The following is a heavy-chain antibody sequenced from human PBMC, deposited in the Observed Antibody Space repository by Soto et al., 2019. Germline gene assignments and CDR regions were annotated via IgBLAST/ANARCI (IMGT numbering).Heavy chain of an antibody. Sequence: SVKVSCKASGGTFSSYAISWVRQAPGQGLEWMGGIIPIFGTANYAQKFQGRVTITADKSTSTAYMELSSLRSEDTAVYYCAREGEFRTGGYSYDAFDIWGQGTMVTVSS. J-gene: IGHJ3*02. CDR2: IIPIFGTA. CDR1: GGTFSSYA. V-gene: IGHV1-69*06. D-gene: IGHD5-18*01. CDR3: AREGEFRTGGYSYDAFDI.